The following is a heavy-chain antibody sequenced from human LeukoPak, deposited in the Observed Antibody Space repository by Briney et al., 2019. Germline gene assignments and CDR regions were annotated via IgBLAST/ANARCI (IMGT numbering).Heavy chain of an antibody. CDR2: IYHSGST. CDR3: ARIGYYYGSGSSHSMDV. J-gene: IGHJ6*04. CDR1: GYSISSGYY. D-gene: IGHD3-10*01. V-gene: IGHV4-38-2*02. Sequence: SETLSLTCTVSGYSISSGYYWGWIRRPPGKGLEWIGSIYHSGSTYYNPSLKSRVTISVDTSKNQFSLKLSSVTAADTAVYYCARIGYYYGSGSSHSMDVWGKGTTVTISS.